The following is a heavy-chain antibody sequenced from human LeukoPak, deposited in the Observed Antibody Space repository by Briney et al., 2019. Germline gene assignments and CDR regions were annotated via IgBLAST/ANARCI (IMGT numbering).Heavy chain of an antibody. CDR1: SASISSFY. V-gene: IGHV4-59*08. CDR2: IYYTGST. CDR3: ARLPGFRDAFDI. J-gene: IGHJ3*02. Sequence: PSETLSLTCTVSSASISSFYWSWIRQPPGKGLEWIGYIYYTGSTNYNPSLKGRLTMSVDTSKNQFSLKLSSVTAADTAVYYCARLPGFRDAFDIWGQGTMVTVYS.